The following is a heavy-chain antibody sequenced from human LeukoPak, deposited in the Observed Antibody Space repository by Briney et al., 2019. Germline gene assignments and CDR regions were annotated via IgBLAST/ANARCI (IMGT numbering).Heavy chain of an antibody. CDR2: ISGSGGST. V-gene: IGHV3-23*01. J-gene: IGHJ4*02. CDR1: GFTFSSYA. D-gene: IGHD2-2*01. CDR3: AKNQPSPYQLLWALDY. Sequence: GASLRLSCAASGFTFSSYAMSWARQAPGKGLEWVSAISGSGGSTYYADSVKGRFTISRDNSKNTLYLQMNSLRAEDTAVYYCAKNQPSPYQLLWALDYWGQGTLVTVSS.